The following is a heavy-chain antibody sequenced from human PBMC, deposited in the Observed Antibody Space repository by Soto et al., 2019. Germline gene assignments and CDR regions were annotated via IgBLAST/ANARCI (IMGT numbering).Heavy chain of an antibody. CDR1: GGSFSGYY. CDR3: ARVSLGYCRGGSCSGWFDP. Sequence: SETLSLTCAVYGGSFSGYYWSWIRQPPGKGLEWIGEINHSGSTNYNPSLKSRVTISVDTSKNQFSLKLSSVTAADTAVYYCARVSLGYCRGGSCSGWFDPWGQGTLVTVSS. D-gene: IGHD2-15*01. V-gene: IGHV4-34*01. J-gene: IGHJ5*02. CDR2: INHSGST.